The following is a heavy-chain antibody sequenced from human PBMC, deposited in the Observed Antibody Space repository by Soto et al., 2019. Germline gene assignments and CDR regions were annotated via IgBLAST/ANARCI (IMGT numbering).Heavy chain of an antibody. Sequence: QVQLVESGGGVVQPGRSLRLSCAASGFTFSSYGMHWVRQAPGKGLEWVAVIWYDGSNKYYADSVKGRFTISRDNSKNTLYLKMNSLRAEDTAVYYCARDRSSSFDYWGQGTLVTVSS. V-gene: IGHV3-33*01. J-gene: IGHJ4*02. CDR1: GFTFSSYG. CDR2: IWYDGSNK. CDR3: ARDRSSSFDY. D-gene: IGHD6-6*01.